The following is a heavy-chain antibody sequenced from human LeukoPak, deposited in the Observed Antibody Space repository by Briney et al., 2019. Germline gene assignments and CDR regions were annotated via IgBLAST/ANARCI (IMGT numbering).Heavy chain of an antibody. CDR3: ARHEDRNWYFDH. CDR2: IYYSGST. J-gene: IGHJ4*02. V-gene: IGHV4-39*01. CDR1: GGSISSSYYY. D-gene: IGHD1-1*01. Sequence: SETLSLTCTVSGGSISSSYYYWGWIRQPPGKGLEWIGTIYYSGSTYYNPSLKTRVTISVDTSKNQFSLKLSSVTAPDTAVYYCARHEDRNWYFDHWGQGTLVTVSS.